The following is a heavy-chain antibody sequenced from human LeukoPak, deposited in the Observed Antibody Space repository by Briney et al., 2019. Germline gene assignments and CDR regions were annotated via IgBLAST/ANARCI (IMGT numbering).Heavy chain of an antibody. J-gene: IGHJ3*02. D-gene: IGHD1-26*01. CDR3: ARRQWELPDAFDI. CDR2: INPSSGGT. CDR1: GYTFTGYY. Sequence: ASVKVSCKASGYTFTGYYMHWVRQAPGQGLEWMGWINPSSGGTNYAQKFQGWVTMTRDTSISTAYMELSRLRSDDTAVYYCARRQWELPDAFDIWGQGTMVTVSS. V-gene: IGHV1-2*04.